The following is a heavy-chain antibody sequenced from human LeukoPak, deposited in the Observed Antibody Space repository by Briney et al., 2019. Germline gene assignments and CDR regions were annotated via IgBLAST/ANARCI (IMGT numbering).Heavy chain of an antibody. D-gene: IGHD2-2*01. J-gene: IGHJ4*02. CDR2: IYYSGST. CDR1: GGSISSYY. Sequence: PSETLSLTCTVSGGSISSYYWSWIRQPPGKGLEWIGYIYYSGSTNYNPTLKSRVTISVDTSKNQFSLKLSSVTAADTAVYYCASQISRKNPPSDYWGQGTLVTVSS. V-gene: IGHV4-59*01. CDR3: ASQISRKNPPSDY.